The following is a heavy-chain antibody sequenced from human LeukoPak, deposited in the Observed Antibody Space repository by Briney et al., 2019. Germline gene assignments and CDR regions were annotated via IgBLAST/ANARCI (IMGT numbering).Heavy chain of an antibody. CDR3: ARDQYYDVSTYSEIDY. D-gene: IGHD3-22*01. J-gene: IGHJ4*02. Sequence: PSETLSLTCTVSGASISSSTYYWGWIRQPPGKGLEWIGSASYSGNTYYNPSLKSRVTKLVDTSKNQFSLKMTSVTAADTAVYYCARDQYYDVSTYSEIDYWGQGTLVTVSS. CDR1: GASISSSTYY. V-gene: IGHV4-39*07. CDR2: ASYSGNT.